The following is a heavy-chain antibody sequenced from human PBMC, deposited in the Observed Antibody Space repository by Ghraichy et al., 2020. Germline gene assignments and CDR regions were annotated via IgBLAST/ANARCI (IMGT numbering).Heavy chain of an antibody. CDR3: ASDSSGGLGGIGYCSSTSSPEAVDI. Sequence: GGSLRLSCAASGFTFSSYSMTWVRQAPGKGLEWVSYISHNSSDIYYADSVKGRFTISRDNAKNSLYLQMNSLRDEDTAVYYCASDSSGGLGGIGYCSSTSSPEAVDIWGQETMVTVSS. CDR2: ISHNSSDI. V-gene: IGHV3-48*02. CDR1: GFTFSSYS. D-gene: IGHD2-2*01. J-gene: IGHJ3*02.